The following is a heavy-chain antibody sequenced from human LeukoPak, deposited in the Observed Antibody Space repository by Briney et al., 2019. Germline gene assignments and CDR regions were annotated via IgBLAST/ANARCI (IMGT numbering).Heavy chain of an antibody. CDR3: TRNGRSLDY. V-gene: IGHV3-7*01. J-gene: IGHJ4*02. CDR2: IKVDGSEK. CDR1: GFTFSGFW. Sequence: PGGSLRLSCAASGFTFSGFWMSWVRQAPGKGLEWVANIKVDGSEKNYVDSVRGRFTISRDNAKNSLYLQVNSLRAEDTAVYYCTRNGRSLDYWGQGTLVTVSS. D-gene: IGHD2-15*01.